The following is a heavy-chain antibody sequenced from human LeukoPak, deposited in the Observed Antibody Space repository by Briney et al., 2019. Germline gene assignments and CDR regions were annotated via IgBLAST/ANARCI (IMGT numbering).Heavy chain of an antibody. Sequence: ASVKVSCKVSGYTFTDYYMHWVRQAPGKGLEWMGLVDPEDGETIYAEKFQGRVTITADTSTDTAYMGLSSLRSEDTAVYYCATFARVDWGQGTLVTVSS. CDR2: VDPEDGET. J-gene: IGHJ4*02. CDR1: GYTFTDYY. CDR3: ATFARVD. D-gene: IGHD2-15*01. V-gene: IGHV1-69-2*01.